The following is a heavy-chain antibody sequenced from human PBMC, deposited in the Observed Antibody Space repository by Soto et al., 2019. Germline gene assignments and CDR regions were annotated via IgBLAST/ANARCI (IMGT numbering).Heavy chain of an antibody. Sequence: VASVKVSCKVSGYTLTELSMHWVRQAPGKGLEWMGGFDPEDGETIYAQKFQGRVTMTEDTSTDTAYMELSSLRSEDTAVYYCAKELLRSYFPPHWGQGTLVTVSS. V-gene: IGHV1-24*01. D-gene: IGHD1-26*01. J-gene: IGHJ4*02. CDR3: AKELLRSYFPPH. CDR1: GYTLTELS. CDR2: FDPEDGET.